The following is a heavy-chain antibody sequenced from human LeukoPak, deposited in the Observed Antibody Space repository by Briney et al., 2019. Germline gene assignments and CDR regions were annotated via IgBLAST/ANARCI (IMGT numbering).Heavy chain of an antibody. J-gene: IGHJ5*02. V-gene: IGHV3-48*04. CDR3: AREGVMITFGGVIANWFDP. CDR2: ISSSSSTI. CDR1: GFTFSSYS. Sequence: AGGSLRLSCAASGFTFSSYSMNWVRQAPGKGLEWVSYISSSSSTIYYADSVKGRSTISRDNAKNSLYLQMNSLRAEDTAVYYCAREGVMITFGGVIANWFDPWGQGTLVTVSS. D-gene: IGHD3-16*02.